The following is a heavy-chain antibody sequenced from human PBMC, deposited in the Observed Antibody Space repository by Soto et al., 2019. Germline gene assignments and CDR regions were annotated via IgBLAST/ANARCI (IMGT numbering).Heavy chain of an antibody. J-gene: IGHJ6*02. V-gene: IGHV4-31*03. CDR2: ASSTGGS. Sequence: QVQLQESGPGLVKPSQTLSLACTVSGVSVNSGGYYWSWIRQHPGKGLEWIGYASSTGGSYYNPSLKSRVTISVDTSKTQFSLKLSSVTAADTAVYYCARAYYDFWRATNYYYGMDVWGQGTTVTVSS. CDR3: ARAYYDFWRATNYYYGMDV. CDR1: GVSVNSGGYY. D-gene: IGHD3-3*01.